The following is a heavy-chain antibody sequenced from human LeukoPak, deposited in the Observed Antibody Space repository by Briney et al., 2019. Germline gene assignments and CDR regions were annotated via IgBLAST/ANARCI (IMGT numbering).Heavy chain of an antibody. V-gene: IGHV4-30-4*01. CDR2: IYYNGAT. Sequence: PSETLSLTCTVSGGSISSDNYYWSWIRHHPRKGQEWIGYIYYNGATYYNPSLQSRVTISIDPSNNQFSLKLSSVTAADTAVYYCARDGIAATGLTFDYWGQGTLVAVST. CDR1: GGSISSDNYY. CDR3: ARDGIAATGLTFDY. J-gene: IGHJ4*02. D-gene: IGHD6-13*01.